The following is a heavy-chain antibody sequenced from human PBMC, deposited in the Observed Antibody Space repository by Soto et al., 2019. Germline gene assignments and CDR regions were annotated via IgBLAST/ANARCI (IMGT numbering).Heavy chain of an antibody. CDR1: GYSFTNSW. J-gene: IGHJ4*02. D-gene: IGHD1-26*01. V-gene: IGHV5-51*01. CDR2: IYPGDSET. Sequence: GESLKISSKGSGYSFTNSWIAWVRQMPGKGLEWMGVIYPGDSETKYRPSFQGQVTFSADKSISTAYLQWSSLKASDTAIYYCARHSGSYYDFWGQGTLVTV. CDR3: ARHSGSYYDF.